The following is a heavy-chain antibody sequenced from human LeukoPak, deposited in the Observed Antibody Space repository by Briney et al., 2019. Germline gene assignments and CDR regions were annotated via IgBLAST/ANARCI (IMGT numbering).Heavy chain of an antibody. CDR1: GGSISSYY. V-gene: IGHV4-59*01. CDR3: ARDRPSGSSFLDAFDI. Sequence: SETLSLTCTVSGGSISSYYWSWLRQPPGKGLEWIGYIYYSGSTNYNPSLKSRVTISVDTSKNQFSLKLSSVTAADTAVYYCARDRPSGSSFLDAFDIWGQGTMVTVSS. J-gene: IGHJ3*02. D-gene: IGHD1-26*01. CDR2: IYYSGST.